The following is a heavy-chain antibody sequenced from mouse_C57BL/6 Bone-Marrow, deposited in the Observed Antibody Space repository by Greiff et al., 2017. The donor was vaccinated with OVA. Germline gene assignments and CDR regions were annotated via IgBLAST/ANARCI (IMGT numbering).Heavy chain of an antibody. CDR2: IDPSDSET. CDR1: GYTFTSYW. CDR3: ARRDGYLYYFDY. D-gene: IGHD2-3*01. Sequence: VQLQQPGAELVRPGSSVKLSCKASGYTFTSYWMHWVKQRPIQGLEWIGNIDPSDSETHYNQKFKDKATLTVDKSSSTAYMQLSSLTSKDSAVYYCARRDGYLYYFDYWGQGTTLTVSS. V-gene: IGHV1-52*01. J-gene: IGHJ2*01.